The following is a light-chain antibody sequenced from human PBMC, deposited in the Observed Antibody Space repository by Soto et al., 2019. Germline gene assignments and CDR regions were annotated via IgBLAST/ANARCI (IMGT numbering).Light chain of an antibody. CDR3: HQYYSTLT. V-gene: IGKV4-1*01. J-gene: IGKJ4*01. CDR1: QSVLYNSNNKNY. Sequence: DIVMTQSPDSLAVSLGERATINCKSSQSVLYNSNNKNYLAWYQHKPGQPPKLLISWASTRESGVPDQFSGSGSCTDFTLSISSLPAEGVAVYYCHQYYSTLTFGGGTKVEIK. CDR2: WAS.